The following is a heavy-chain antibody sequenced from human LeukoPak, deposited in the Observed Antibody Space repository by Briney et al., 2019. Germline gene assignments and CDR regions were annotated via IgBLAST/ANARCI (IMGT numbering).Heavy chain of an antibody. V-gene: IGHV3-7*04. D-gene: IGHD1-26*01. J-gene: IGHJ4*02. CDR2: IKEDGSEE. CDR1: GFTFGWYW. Sequence: GGSLRLSCSASGFTFGWYWMTWVRQAPGKGLEWVANIKEDGSEEYYVDSVKGRFTLSRDNAKESMYLQMDSLLVEDTAVYYCARDTGRYYVDYWGQGTLVAVS. CDR3: ARDTGRYYVDY.